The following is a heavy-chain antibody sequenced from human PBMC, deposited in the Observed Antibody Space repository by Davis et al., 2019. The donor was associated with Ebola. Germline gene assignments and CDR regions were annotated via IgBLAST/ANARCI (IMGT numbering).Heavy chain of an antibody. J-gene: IGHJ6*02. CDR3: AREGQTMVSGIMTYHSMDV. Sequence: GESLKISCAASGFTFSSNSMNWVRQAPGKGLEWVSFISSSSNYIYYADSVKGRFTVSRDNAKNSLYLQMNSLRAEDTAVYYCAREGQTMVSGIMTYHSMDVWGQGTAVTVSS. V-gene: IGHV3-21*01. CDR1: GFTFSSNS. D-gene: IGHD4/OR15-4a*01. CDR2: ISSSSNYI.